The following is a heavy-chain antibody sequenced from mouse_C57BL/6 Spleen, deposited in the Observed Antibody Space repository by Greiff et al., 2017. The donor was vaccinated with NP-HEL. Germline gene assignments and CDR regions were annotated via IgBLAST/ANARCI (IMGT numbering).Heavy chain of an antibody. J-gene: IGHJ2*01. Sequence: QVQLQQPGAELVRPGSSVKLSCKASGYTFTSYWMHWVKQRPIQGLEWIGNIDPSDSETHYNQKFKDKGTLTVDKSSSTAYMQFSSLTSEDSAVYYCARYEYDGYYFDYWGQGTTLTVSS. CDR2: IDPSDSET. CDR3: ARYEYDGYYFDY. CDR1: GYTFTSYW. D-gene: IGHD2-4*01. V-gene: IGHV1-52*01.